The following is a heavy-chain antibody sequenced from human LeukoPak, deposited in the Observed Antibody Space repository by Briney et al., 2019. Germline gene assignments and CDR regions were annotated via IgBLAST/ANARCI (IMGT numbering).Heavy chain of an antibody. J-gene: IGHJ4*02. CDR1: GGSLSGYY. CDR2: INHSGST. CDR3: ARGSAAAV. D-gene: IGHD6-13*01. Sequence: SETLSLTCAVYGGSLSGYYWSWIRQPPGKGLEWIGEINHSGSTNYNPSLKSRVTISVDTSKNQFSLKLSSVTAADTAVYYCARGSAAAVWGQGTLVTVSS. V-gene: IGHV4-34*01.